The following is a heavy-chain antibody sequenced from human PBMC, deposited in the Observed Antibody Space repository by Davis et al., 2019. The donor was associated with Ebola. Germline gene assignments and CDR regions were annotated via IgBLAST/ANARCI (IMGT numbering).Heavy chain of an antibody. V-gene: IGHV3-74*01. D-gene: IGHD2-21*01. Sequence: PGGSLRLSCAASGFTFSSYWMHWVRQAPGKGLVWVSRIRSDGSGSTSADSVKDRFTISRDNAKNTLYLQMNSLRAEDTAVYYCARVVSPNVVSALDVWGQGTTVTVSS. CDR3: ARVVSPNVVSALDV. J-gene: IGHJ6*02. CDR2: IRSDGSGS. CDR1: GFTFSSYW.